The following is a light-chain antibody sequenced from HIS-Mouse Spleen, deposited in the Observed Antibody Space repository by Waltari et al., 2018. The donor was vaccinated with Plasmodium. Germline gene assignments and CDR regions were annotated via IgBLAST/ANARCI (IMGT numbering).Light chain of an antibody. CDR3: QQYGSSRVT. J-gene: IGKJ3*01. CDR1: QSVSSSS. CDR2: GAP. Sequence: EIVLTQSPGTLSLSPGERATLSCRASQSVSSSSLAWDQQKPGQAPRILIYGAPSRATGIPDRFSGSGSGTDFTLTISRLEPEDFAVYYWQQYGSSRVTFGPGTKVDIK. V-gene: IGKV3-20*01.